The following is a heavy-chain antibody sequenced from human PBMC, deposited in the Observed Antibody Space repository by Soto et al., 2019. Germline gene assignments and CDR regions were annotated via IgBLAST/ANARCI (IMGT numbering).Heavy chain of an antibody. CDR3: AKERGSGVTAKYYYYYGMDV. J-gene: IGHJ6*02. CDR1: GFTCSSYA. V-gene: IGHV3-23*01. D-gene: IGHD4-4*01. Sequence: PGGDLRLSCTTSGFTCSSYAMSWVRQAPGKGLGWVSAISGSGGSTYYADSVKGRFTISRDNSKNTLYLQMNSLRAEDTAVYYCAKERGSGVTAKYYYYYGMDVWGQGT. CDR2: ISGSGGST.